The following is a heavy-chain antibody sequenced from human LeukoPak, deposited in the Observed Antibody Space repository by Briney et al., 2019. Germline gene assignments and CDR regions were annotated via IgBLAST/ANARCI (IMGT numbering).Heavy chain of an antibody. Sequence: SETLSLTCTVSGGSISSSSYYWGWIRQPRGKGLEWIGITYYSGSTSGSTYYNPSLKSRVSTSVDTSKNQFSLKLTSVTAADTAVYYCAMTTMVTTFRYAFDLWGQGTMVTVSS. J-gene: IGHJ3*01. CDR2: TYYSGSTSGST. CDR3: AMTTMVTTFRYAFDL. CDR1: GGSISSSSYY. D-gene: IGHD4-17*01. V-gene: IGHV4-39*07.